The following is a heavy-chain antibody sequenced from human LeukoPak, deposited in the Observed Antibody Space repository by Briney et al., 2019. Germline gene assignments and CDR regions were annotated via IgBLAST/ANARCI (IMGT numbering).Heavy chain of an antibody. CDR2: IYTSGST. J-gene: IGHJ6*02. V-gene: IGHV4-4*07. D-gene: IGHD3-22*01. CDR3: ARDQYYYDSSGYYGGFYYYYGIDV. Sequence: KSSETLSLTCTASGGSISSYYWSWIRQPAGKGLEWIGRIYTSGSTNYNPSLKSRVTMSVDTSKNQFSLKLSSVTAADTAVYYCARDQYYYDSSGYYGGFYYYYGIDVWGQGTTVTVSS. CDR1: GGSISSYY.